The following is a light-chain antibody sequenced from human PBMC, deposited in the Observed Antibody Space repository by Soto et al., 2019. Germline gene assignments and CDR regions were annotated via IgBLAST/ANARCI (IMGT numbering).Light chain of an antibody. CDR3: QHYGAAPIT. Sequence: EIVLTQSPGTLSLSPGDRATLSCRASQSVGGNVAWYQQIPGQPPKLLIFGASSRATGLADKFSGSGSGTDFTLTISRLEPEDFALYDCQHYGAAPITFGQGKRLDIK. CDR2: GAS. CDR1: QSVGGN. J-gene: IGKJ5*01. V-gene: IGKV3-20*01.